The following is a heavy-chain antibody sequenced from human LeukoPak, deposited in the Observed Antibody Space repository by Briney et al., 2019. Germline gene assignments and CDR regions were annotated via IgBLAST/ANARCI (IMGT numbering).Heavy chain of an antibody. CDR2: INPNSGGT. CDR3: ASLIGYSSGWYWFDY. Sequence: ASVKVSCKASGYTFTGYYMHWVRQAPGQGLEWMGWINPNSGGTNYAQKFQGRVTMTRDTSISTAYMGLSRLRSDDTAVYYCASLIGYSSGWYWFDYWGQGTLVTVSS. CDR1: GYTFTGYY. V-gene: IGHV1-2*02. J-gene: IGHJ4*02. D-gene: IGHD6-19*01.